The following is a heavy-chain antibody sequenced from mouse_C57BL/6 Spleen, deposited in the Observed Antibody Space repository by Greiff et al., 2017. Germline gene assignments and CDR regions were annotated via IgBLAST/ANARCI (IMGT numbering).Heavy chain of an antibody. CDR2: IYPGDGDT. Sequence: QVQLQQSGPELVKPGASVKISCKASGYAFSSSWMNWVKQRHGKGLEWIGRIYPGDGDTNYNGKFKGKATLTADKSSSTAYMQLSSLTSEDSAVYFCARNEADYWGQGTTLTVSS. CDR3: ARNEADY. J-gene: IGHJ2*01. V-gene: IGHV1-82*01. CDR1: GYAFSSSW.